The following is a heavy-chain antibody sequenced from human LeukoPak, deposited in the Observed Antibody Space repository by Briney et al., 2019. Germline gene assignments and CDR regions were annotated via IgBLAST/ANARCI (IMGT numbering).Heavy chain of an antibody. Sequence: ASVKVSCKASGGTFSSYAISWARQAPGQGLEWMGGIIPIFGTANYAQKFQGRVTITADESTSTAYMELSSLRSEDTAAYYCARGAYYYDSSGYDPPDYWGQGTLVTVSS. V-gene: IGHV1-69*13. CDR3: ARGAYYYDSSGYDPPDY. CDR2: IIPIFGTA. D-gene: IGHD3-22*01. CDR1: GGTFSSYA. J-gene: IGHJ4*02.